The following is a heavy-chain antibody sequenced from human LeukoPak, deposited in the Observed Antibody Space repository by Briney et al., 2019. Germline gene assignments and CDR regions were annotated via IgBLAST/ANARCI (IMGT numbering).Heavy chain of an antibody. D-gene: IGHD6-6*01. Sequence: GGSLRLSCAVSGVNLNSYAMHSVRDAPGEGRECVSVIRHDEANSFYADSVQGRFTISRDTSKKLLYLQMNGLRVEDTAVYYCAKEYTPSSPLGELDSWGQGTLVTVSS. CDR2: IRHDEANS. CDR1: GVNLNSYA. V-gene: IGHV3-30*02. J-gene: IGHJ4*02. CDR3: AKEYTPSSPLGELDS.